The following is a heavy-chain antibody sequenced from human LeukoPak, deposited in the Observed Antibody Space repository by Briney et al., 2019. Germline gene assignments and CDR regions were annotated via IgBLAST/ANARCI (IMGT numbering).Heavy chain of an antibody. J-gene: IGHJ4*02. CDR3: ATDKRGRYFDWLLYY. CDR2: FDPEDGET. V-gene: IGHV1-24*01. Sequence: EASVKVSCKVSGYTLTELSMHWVRQAPGKGLEWMGGFDPEDGETIYAQKFQGRVTMTEDTSTDTACMELSSLRSEDTAVYYCATDKRGRYFDWLLYYWGQGTLVTVSS. D-gene: IGHD3-9*01. CDR1: GYTLTELS.